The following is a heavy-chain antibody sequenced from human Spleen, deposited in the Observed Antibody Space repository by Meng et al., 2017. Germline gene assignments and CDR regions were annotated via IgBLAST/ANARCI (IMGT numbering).Heavy chain of an antibody. J-gene: IGHJ4*02. CDR2: IETNSDGGTT. D-gene: IGHD6-13*01. CDR1: GLGFTDAW. CDR3: ATGAAAADH. Sequence: EVQLGGSGGGLVKPGGSLRLCCVGFGLGFTDAWISWVRQAPGKGLEWVGRIETNSDGGTTDYAAPVKGRFTISRDDSKNTLYLQMNSLINEDTAVYFCATGAAAADHWGQGTLVTVSS. V-gene: IGHV3-15*04.